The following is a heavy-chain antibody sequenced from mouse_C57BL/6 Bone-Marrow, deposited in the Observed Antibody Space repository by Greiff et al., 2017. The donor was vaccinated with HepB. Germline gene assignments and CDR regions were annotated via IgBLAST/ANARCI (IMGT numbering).Heavy chain of an antibody. J-gene: IGHJ1*03. CDR1: GYTFTGYW. V-gene: IGHV1-9*01. Sequence: VQLQQSGAELMKPGASVKLSCKATGYTFTGYWIEWVKQRPGHGLEWIGEILPGSGSTNYNEKFKGKATFTAATSSNTAYMQLSSLTTEDSAIYYCARELFITTVVGYWYFDVWGTGTTVTVSS. CDR3: ARELFITTVVGYWYFDV. D-gene: IGHD1-1*01. CDR2: ILPGSGST.